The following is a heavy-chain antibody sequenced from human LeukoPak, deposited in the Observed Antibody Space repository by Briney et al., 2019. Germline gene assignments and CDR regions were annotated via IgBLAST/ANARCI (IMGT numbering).Heavy chain of an antibody. V-gene: IGHV3-30*02. CDR2: IRYDGSNK. CDR3: ASRYCSSTSCPFYYYYYMDV. CDR1: GFALSSYT. J-gene: IGHJ6*03. Sequence: PGGSLRLSCAASGFALSSYTMSWARQAPGKGLEWVAFIRYDGSNKYYADSVKGRFTISRDNSKNTLYLQMNSLRAEDTAVYYCASRYCSSTSCPFYYYYYMDVWGKGTTVTVSS. D-gene: IGHD2-2*01.